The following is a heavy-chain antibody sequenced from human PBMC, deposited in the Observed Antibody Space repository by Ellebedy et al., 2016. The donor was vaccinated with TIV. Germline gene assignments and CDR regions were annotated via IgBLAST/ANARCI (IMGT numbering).Heavy chain of an antibody. D-gene: IGHD5-12*01. CDR3: VREGMGLRPYFDT. CDR2: IYYSGNT. J-gene: IGHJ4*02. CDR1: GGSLDFYY. Sequence: MPSETLSLTCTVSGGSLDFYYWSWIRQPPGKGLEWIGYIYYSGNTDYNPSLKGRVTMSLATSKNQFSLTLNSVTTADTAMYYCVREGMGLRPYFDTWGRGTLVTVSS. V-gene: IGHV4-59*01.